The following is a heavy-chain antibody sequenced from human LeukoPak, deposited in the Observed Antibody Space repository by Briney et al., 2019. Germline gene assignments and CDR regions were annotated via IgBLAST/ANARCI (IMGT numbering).Heavy chain of an antibody. CDR3: ASILTGYNNWFDP. J-gene: IGHJ5*02. V-gene: IGHV3-48*01. D-gene: IGHD3-9*01. Sequence: GGSLRLSCAASGFTFSSYSMNWVRQAPGKGLEWVSYISSSSSSIYYADSVKGRFTISRDNAKNTLYLQMNSLRAEDTALYYCASILTGYNNWFDPWGQGTLVTVSS. CDR1: GFTFSSYS. CDR2: ISSSSSSI.